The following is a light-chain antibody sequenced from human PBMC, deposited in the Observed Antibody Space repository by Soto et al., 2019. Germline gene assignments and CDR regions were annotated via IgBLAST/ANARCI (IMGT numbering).Light chain of an antibody. CDR3: QQRSSWPGT. CDR2: DAS. Sequence: EIVLTQSPATLSLSPGERATLSCRASQSVNYYLAWYQQKPGQAPRLLIYDASNRATGIPARFSGSGSGTDFTLTISSLEPEDFAVYYCQQRSSWPGTFGQGTKLQIK. J-gene: IGKJ2*01. V-gene: IGKV3-11*01. CDR1: QSVNYY.